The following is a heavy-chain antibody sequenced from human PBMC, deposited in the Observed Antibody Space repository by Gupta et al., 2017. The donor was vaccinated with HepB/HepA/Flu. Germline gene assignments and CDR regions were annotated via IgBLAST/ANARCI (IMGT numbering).Heavy chain of an antibody. CDR1: GCTFSSYA. V-gene: IGHV3-23*01. CDR2: ISASGGRT. J-gene: IGHJ3*02. D-gene: IGHD2/OR15-2a*01. Sequence: EMQLLESGGGLVPPGRSMRRSCAASGCTFSSYAMRWVRQAPGKGLEWVSAISASGGRTSYADPVKGRFTISRDNSKNPLYLQMNRLRAEHTPVYYCAKDAYYLDKNDAFDIWGQVTMVTVSS. CDR3: AKDAYYLDKNDAFDI.